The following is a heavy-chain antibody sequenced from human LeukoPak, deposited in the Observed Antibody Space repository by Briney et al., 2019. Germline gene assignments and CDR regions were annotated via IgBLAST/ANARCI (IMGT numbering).Heavy chain of an antibody. D-gene: IGHD5-24*01. V-gene: IGHV3-23*01. Sequence: GGSLRLSCGSSGFNLSAYSMNWVRQAPGKGLEWVSAISGSGGSTYYADSVKGRFTISRDNSKNTLYLQMNSLRAEDTAVYYCARTIEMATISYFDYWGQGTLVTVSS. CDR2: ISGSGGST. J-gene: IGHJ4*02. CDR1: GFNLSAYS. CDR3: ARTIEMATISYFDY.